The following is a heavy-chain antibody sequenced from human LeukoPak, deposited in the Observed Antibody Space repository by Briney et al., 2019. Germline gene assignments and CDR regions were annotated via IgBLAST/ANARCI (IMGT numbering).Heavy chain of an antibody. V-gene: IGHV1-2*02. CDR2: INPNRSGT. D-gene: IGHD6-13*01. Sequence: GASVKVSCKASGYTFTGYYMHWVRQGPGQGLEWMGGINPNRSGTNNAQKFQGRVTMPRDRSISTAYMELSRLRSDDTAVHYCARDLRALAAENWFDPWGQGTLVTVSS. CDR3: ARDLRALAAENWFDP. J-gene: IGHJ5*02. CDR1: GYTFTGYY.